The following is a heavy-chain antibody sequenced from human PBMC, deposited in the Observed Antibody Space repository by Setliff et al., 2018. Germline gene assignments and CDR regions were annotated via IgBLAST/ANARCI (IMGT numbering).Heavy chain of an antibody. CDR1: GYTFTSYA. CDR2: INTNTGNP. D-gene: IGHD2-15*01. CDR3: ARDNRGYAWDYYYYMDV. Sequence: GASVKVSCKASGYTFTSYAVNWVRQAPGQGLEWMGWINTNTGNPTYAQGFTGRFVFSLDTSVSTAYLQISSLKAEDTAVYYCARDNRGYAWDYYYYMDVWGKGTTVTVSS. J-gene: IGHJ6*03. V-gene: IGHV7-4-1*02.